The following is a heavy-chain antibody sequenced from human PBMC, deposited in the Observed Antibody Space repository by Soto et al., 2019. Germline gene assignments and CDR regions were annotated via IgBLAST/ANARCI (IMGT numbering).Heavy chain of an antibody. CDR2: ISSSSSPI. Sequence: PGGSLRLSCAAAGFTFSSNDMNWVRQAPGKGLEWVSYISSSSSPIYYADSVRGRFTISRDNAKNSLYLQMNSLRAEDTAVYYCARAPYYYDSSGYWAYWGQGTLVTVSS. CDR3: ARAPYYYDSSGYWAY. CDR1: GFTFSSND. D-gene: IGHD3-22*01. J-gene: IGHJ4*02. V-gene: IGHV3-48*04.